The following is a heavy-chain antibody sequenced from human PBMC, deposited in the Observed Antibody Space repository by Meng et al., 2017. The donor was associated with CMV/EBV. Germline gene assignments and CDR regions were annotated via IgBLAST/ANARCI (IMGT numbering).Heavy chain of an antibody. V-gene: IGHV1-8*01. CDR2: MNPNSGNT. Sequence: ASVKVSCKASGYTFTSYEINWVRQATGQGLEWMGWMNPNSGNTGYAQKFQGRVTMTKNTSISTAYMELSSLRSEDTAVYYCARGRVMYYDFWSGYHPLDYWGQGTLVTVSS. D-gene: IGHD3-3*01. CDR3: ARGRVMYYDFWSGYHPLDY. CDR1: GYTFTSYE. J-gene: IGHJ4*02.